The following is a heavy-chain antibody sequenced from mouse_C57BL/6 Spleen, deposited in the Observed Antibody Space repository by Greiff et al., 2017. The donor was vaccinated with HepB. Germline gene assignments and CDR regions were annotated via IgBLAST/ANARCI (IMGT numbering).Heavy chain of an antibody. CDR1: GYTFTSYW. CDR2: IYPSDSET. CDR3: ARSPDYYGSSYFAMDY. J-gene: IGHJ4*01. V-gene: IGHV1-61*01. D-gene: IGHD1-1*01. Sequence: QVQLQQPGAELVRPGSSVKLSCKASGYTFTSYWMDWVKQRPGQGLEWIGNIYPSDSETHYNQKFKDKATLTVDKSSSTAYMQLSSLTSEDSAVYYCARSPDYYGSSYFAMDYWGQGTSVTVSS.